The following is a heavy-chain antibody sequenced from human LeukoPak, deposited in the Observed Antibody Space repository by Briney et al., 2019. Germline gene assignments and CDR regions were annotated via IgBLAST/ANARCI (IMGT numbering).Heavy chain of an antibody. CDR1: GFIFSTYA. CDR3: AKALEQETVIALDS. J-gene: IGHJ4*02. Sequence: GGSLRLSCAASGFIFSTYAMSPVRQAPGKGREWVSAISGSGGRTYYADSVKGRFTISRDNSKNTLYLQMNSLRAEDTSIYFCAKALEQETVIALDSWGQGTLVTVSS. V-gene: IGHV3-23*01. D-gene: IGHD6-13*01. CDR2: ISGSGGRT.